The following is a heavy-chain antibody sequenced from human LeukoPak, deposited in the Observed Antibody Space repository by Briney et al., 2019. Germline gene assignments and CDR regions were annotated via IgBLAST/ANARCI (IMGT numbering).Heavy chain of an antibody. D-gene: IGHD4/OR15-4a*01. J-gene: IGHJ4*02. V-gene: IGHV3-11*06. CDR3: ARGLTPGYYFDY. Sequence: GRFTISRDNAKNSLYLQMNSLRAEDTAVYYCARGLTPGYYFDYWGRGTLVTVSS.